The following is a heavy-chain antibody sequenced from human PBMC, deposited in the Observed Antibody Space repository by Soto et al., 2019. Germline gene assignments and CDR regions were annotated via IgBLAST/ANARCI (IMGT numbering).Heavy chain of an antibody. J-gene: IGHJ4*02. CDR3: ARVDTAMVIWGIFDY. Sequence: ASVKVSCKASGYTFTGYYMYWLRQDPGQGLEWMGWINPNSGGTNYAQKLQGWVTMTRDTSISTAYMELSRLRSDDTAVYYCARVDTAMVIWGIFDYWGQGTLVTVSS. CDR2: INPNSGGT. V-gene: IGHV1-2*04. CDR1: GYTFTGYY. D-gene: IGHD5-18*01.